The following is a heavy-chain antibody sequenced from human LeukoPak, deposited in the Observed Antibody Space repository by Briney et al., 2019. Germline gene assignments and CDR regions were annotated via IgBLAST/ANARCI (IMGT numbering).Heavy chain of an antibody. J-gene: IGHJ4*02. CDR3: VRDGYNQNRFDF. V-gene: IGHV3-7*03. CDR1: EFTFSSYS. CDR2: IKEDGTLA. Sequence: GGSLRLSCAASEFTFSSYSMNWVRQAPGKGLEWVANIKEDGTLAYYADSVTGRFSISRDNTKNSLYLQMNGLRAEDTAVYFCVRDGYNQNRFDFWGQGILVTVSS. D-gene: IGHD3-22*01.